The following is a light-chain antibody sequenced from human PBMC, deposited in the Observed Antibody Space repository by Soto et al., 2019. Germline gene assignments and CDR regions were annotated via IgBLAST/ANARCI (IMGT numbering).Light chain of an antibody. CDR2: GNS. Sequence: QSVLTQPPSVSGAPGQRVTISCTGSSSNTGAGYDVHWYQQLPGTAPRLLIYGNSNRPSGVPDRFSGSKSGASASLAITGLQAXDXAXXYCQSYDSSLSGAVFGGGTKLTVL. CDR1: SSNTGAGYD. V-gene: IGLV1-40*01. J-gene: IGLJ3*02. CDR3: QSYDSSLSGAV.